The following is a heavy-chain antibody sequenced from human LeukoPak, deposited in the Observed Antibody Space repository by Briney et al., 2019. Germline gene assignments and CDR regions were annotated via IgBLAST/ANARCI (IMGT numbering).Heavy chain of an antibody. CDR2: IYSGGST. CDR1: GFTFSSNY. CDR3: ARDPWTNYGDYVRFDY. V-gene: IGHV3-66*02. Sequence: GGSLRLSCAASGFTFSSNYMSWVRQAPGKGLEWVPVIYSGGSTYYADSVKGRFTISRDNSKNTLYLQMNSLRAEDTAVYYCARDPWTNYGDYVRFDYWGQGTLVTVSS. D-gene: IGHD4-17*01. J-gene: IGHJ4*02.